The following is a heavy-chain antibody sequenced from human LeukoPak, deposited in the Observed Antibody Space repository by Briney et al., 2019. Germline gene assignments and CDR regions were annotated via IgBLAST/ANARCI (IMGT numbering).Heavy chain of an antibody. Sequence: GASVKVSCKASGYTFTSYGISWVRHAPGQGLEWMGWISAYNGNTNYAQKLQGRITMTTDTSTSTAYMELRSLRSDDTAVYYCARDHAEYSSSLIDYWGQGTLVTVSS. CDR1: GYTFTSYG. J-gene: IGHJ4*02. D-gene: IGHD6-6*01. V-gene: IGHV1-18*01. CDR2: ISAYNGNT. CDR3: ARDHAEYSSSLIDY.